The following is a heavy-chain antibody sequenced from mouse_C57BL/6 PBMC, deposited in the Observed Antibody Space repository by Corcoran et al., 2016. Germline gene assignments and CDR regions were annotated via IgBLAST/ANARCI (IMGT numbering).Heavy chain of an antibody. J-gene: IGHJ4*01. V-gene: IGHV9-3*01. CDR3: AREPFAMDY. Sequence: QIQLVQSGPELKKPGETVKISCKASGYIFTTSGMGWVKQAPGKGLKWMGWINTYSGVPTYADDFKGRFAFSLATSASTAYLQINNLKNEDTATYLCAREPFAMDYGGQGTSVTVSS. CDR1: GYIFTTSG. CDR2: INTYSGVP.